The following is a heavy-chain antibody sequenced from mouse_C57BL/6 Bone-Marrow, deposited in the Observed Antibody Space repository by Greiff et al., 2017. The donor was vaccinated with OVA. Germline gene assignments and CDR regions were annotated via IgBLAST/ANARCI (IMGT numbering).Heavy chain of an antibody. CDR3: ARKDYYYGSSWYFDV. J-gene: IGHJ1*03. D-gene: IGHD1-1*01. V-gene: IGHV1-19*01. CDR2: INPYNGGT. Sequence: VQLKQSGPVLVKPGASVKMSCKASGYTFTDYYMNWVKQSHGKSLEWIGVINPYNGGTSYNQKFKGKATLTVDKSSSTAYMELNSLTSEDSAVYYCARKDYYYGSSWYFDVWGTGTTVTVSS. CDR1: GYTFTDYY.